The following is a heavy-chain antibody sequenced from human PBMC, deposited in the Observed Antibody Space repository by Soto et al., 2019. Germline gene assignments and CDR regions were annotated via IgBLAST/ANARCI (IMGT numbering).Heavy chain of an antibody. CDR2: IYYSGST. J-gene: IGHJ3*02. CDR1: GGSISSGGYY. CDR3: ARDLGNYYDSSGYYLAFDI. D-gene: IGHD3-22*01. Sequence: PSETLSLTCTVSGGSISSGGYYWSWIRQHPGKGLEWIGYIYYSGSTYYNPSLKSRVTISVDTSKNQFSLKLSSVTAADTAVYYCARDLGNYYDSSGYYLAFDIWGQGTMVTVSS. V-gene: IGHV4-31*03.